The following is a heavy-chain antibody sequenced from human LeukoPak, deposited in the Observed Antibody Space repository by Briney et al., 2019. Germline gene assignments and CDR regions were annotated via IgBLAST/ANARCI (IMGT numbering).Heavy chain of an antibody. CDR2: ISYDGSNK. Sequence: GRSLRLFCAASGFTFSSYAMHWVRQATGKGLEWVAVISYDGSNKYYADSVKGRFTISRDNSKNTLYLQMNSLRAEDTAVYYCARDVAPYSSGWYMGYWGQGTLVTVSS. CDR3: ARDVAPYSSGWYMGY. V-gene: IGHV3-30-3*01. J-gene: IGHJ4*02. D-gene: IGHD6-19*01. CDR1: GFTFSSYA.